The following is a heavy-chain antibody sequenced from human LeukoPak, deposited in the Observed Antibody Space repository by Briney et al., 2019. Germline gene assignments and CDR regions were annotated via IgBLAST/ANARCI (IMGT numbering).Heavy chain of an antibody. V-gene: IGHV3-7*01. D-gene: IGHD6-13*01. J-gene: IGHJ4*02. Sequence: PGGSLRLSCAASGFTFSSYWMSWVRQAPGKGLEWVANIKQDGGEKYYVDSVKGRFTISRDNAKNSLYLQMNSLRAEDTAVYYCARDRGGYSSSWHATTFDYWGQGTLVTVSS. CDR1: GFTFSSYW. CDR3: ARDRGGYSSSWHATTFDY. CDR2: IKQDGGEK.